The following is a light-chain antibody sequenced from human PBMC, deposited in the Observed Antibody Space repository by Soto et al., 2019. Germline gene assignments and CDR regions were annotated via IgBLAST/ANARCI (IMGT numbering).Light chain of an antibody. CDR1: QSMSSY. V-gene: IGKV1-39*01. J-gene: IGKJ1*01. Sequence: DIQMTQSPSSLSASVGDRVTITCRASQSMSSYLNWYQHKPGKAPKLLIYAASSLQTGVPSRFSGSRSGTDFALTISSLQRYDFATYYCLQPVSFPRPFGQGTKVEMK. CDR2: AAS. CDR3: LQPVSFPRP.